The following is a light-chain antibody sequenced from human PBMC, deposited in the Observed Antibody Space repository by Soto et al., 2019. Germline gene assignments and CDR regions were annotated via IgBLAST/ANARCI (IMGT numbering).Light chain of an antibody. CDR1: QGVSSS. V-gene: IGKV3-11*01. CDR3: QQYNYWPPT. Sequence: EIVLTQSPATLSLSPGERATLSCRASQGVSSSLAWYQQKPGQAPRLLIYDASNRATGIPARFSGSGSGTEFTLTISSLQSEDFAVYYCQQYNYWPPTFGGGTKVEIK. J-gene: IGKJ4*01. CDR2: DAS.